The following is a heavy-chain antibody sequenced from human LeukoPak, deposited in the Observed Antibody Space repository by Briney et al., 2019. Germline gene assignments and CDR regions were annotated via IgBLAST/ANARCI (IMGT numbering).Heavy chain of an antibody. CDR3: ARERPEYYDFWSGYSAY. CDR2: ISSSGSTI. J-gene: IGHJ4*02. D-gene: IGHD3-3*01. Sequence: GGSLRLSCAASGFTFSDYYMSWIRQAPGKGLEWVSYISSSGSTIYYADSVRGRFTISRDNAKNSLYLQMNSLRAEDTAVYYCARERPEYYDFWSGYSAYWGQGTLVTVSS. V-gene: IGHV3-11*04. CDR1: GFTFSDYY.